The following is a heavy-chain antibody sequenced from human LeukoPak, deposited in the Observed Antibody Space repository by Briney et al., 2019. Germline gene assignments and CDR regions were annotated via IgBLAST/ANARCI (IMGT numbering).Heavy chain of an antibody. D-gene: IGHD3-10*01. CDR2: IDYSGST. J-gene: IGHJ6*03. CDR3: AKSGFYMDV. V-gene: IGHV4-59*01. Sequence: SETLSLTCTVSGGSLHNYYWSWIRQPPGKGLEWIGYIDYSGSTNYNPSLKSRVTISVDTSQNQFSLKLSSVTAADTAVYYCAKSGFYMDVWGKGTTVTVSS. CDR1: GGSLHNYY.